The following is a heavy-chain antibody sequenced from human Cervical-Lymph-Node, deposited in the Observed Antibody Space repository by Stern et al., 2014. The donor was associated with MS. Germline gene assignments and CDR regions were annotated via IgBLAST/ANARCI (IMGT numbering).Heavy chain of an antibody. V-gene: IGHV3-30*18. CDR2: ISYDGSKT. J-gene: IGHJ4*02. CDR3: AKDLAG. CDR1: GFTFSYYA. D-gene: IGHD3-3*02. Sequence: DQLVESGGVVVPPGRSLRLSCAASGFTFSYYAIHWVRQAPGKGLERVAVISYDGSKTSYADSVKGRFTISRDDSKNTVYLQMNSLRPDDTGVYYCAKDLAGWGQGTLVTVAS.